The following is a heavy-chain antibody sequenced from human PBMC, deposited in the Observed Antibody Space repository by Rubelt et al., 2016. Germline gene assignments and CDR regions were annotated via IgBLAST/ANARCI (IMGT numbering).Heavy chain of an antibody. CDR3: ARGPIVSYSSGWFRGGRYYYYGMDV. V-gene: IGHV4-39*07. Sequence: GPGLVKPSETLSLTCTVSGGSISSSSYYWGWIRQPPGKGLEWIGSIYYSGSTYYNPSLKSRVTISVDTSKNQFSLKLSSVTAADTAVYYCARGPIVSYSSGWFRGGRYYYYGMDVWGQGTTVTVSS. J-gene: IGHJ6*02. CDR2: IYYSGST. D-gene: IGHD6-19*01. CDR1: GGSISSSSYY.